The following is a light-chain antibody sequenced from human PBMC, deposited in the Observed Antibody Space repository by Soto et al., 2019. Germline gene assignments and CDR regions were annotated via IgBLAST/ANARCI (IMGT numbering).Light chain of an antibody. CDR3: EQDDNLPPLS. J-gene: IGKJ4*01. CDR1: QDISNY. Sequence: IQMTQSPSSLSASVGDRVTITCQASQDISNYLNWYQQRPGKDPQLLIYDASNFETGVQSRFSGSEPGTDFTFANTSLLPEDSATYYEEQDDNLPPLSFGGRTEVEI. V-gene: IGKV1-33*01. CDR2: DAS.